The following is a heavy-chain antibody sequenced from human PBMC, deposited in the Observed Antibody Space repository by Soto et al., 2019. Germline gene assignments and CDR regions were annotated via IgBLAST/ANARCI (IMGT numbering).Heavy chain of an antibody. CDR1: VYSISSGYY. J-gene: IGHJ4*02. Sequence: SETLSLTCAVSVYSISSGYYWGWIRQPPGEGLEWIGSIYHSGSTYYNPSLKSRVTISVDTSKNQFSLKLISVTAADTAVYYCARGAALRVVVERDAPDKYYLDYWSLGTLVTVSS. CDR2: IYHSGST. D-gene: IGHD2-15*01. CDR3: ARGAALRVVVERDAPDKYYLDY. V-gene: IGHV4-38-2*01.